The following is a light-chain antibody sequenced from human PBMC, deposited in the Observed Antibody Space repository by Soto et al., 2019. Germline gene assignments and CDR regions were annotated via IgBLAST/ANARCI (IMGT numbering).Light chain of an antibody. J-gene: IGKJ1*01. CDR2: GAS. V-gene: IGKV3-20*01. CDR3: QQYGSSPWT. CDR1: QTVSNSY. Sequence: EIVLTQSPGTLSLSPGERATLSCRASQTVSNSYIAWYQQKPGQAPRLLIYGASSRATGIPDRFSGSGSGTDFPLTISRLEPEDCAVYYCQQYGSSPWTFGQGTKVEIK.